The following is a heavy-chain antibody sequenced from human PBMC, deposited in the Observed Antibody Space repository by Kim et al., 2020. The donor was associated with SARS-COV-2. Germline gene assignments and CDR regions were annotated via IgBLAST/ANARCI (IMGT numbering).Heavy chain of an antibody. Sequence: ASVKVSCKASGYTFTSYDINWVRQATGQGLEWMGWMNPNSGNTGYAQKFQGRVTMTRNTSISTAYMELSSLRSEDTAVYYCARNPGGSSWVLGDYYYYGMDVWGQGTTVTVSS. J-gene: IGHJ6*02. V-gene: IGHV1-8*01. CDR2: MNPNSGNT. CDR1: GYTFTSYD. CDR3: ARNPGGSSWVLGDYYYYGMDV. D-gene: IGHD6-6*01.